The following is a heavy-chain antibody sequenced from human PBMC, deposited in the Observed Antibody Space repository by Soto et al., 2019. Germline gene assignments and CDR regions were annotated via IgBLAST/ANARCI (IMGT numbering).Heavy chain of an antibody. CDR1: GGSITSGGYY. J-gene: IGHJ4*02. D-gene: IGHD3-10*01. CDR3: ARDRGRLGFFDY. Sequence: QVQLQESGPGLVKPSQTLSLTCSVSGGSITSGGYYWSWIRQHPGKGLEWIGHVYYSGSTYYNPSLRGRLLISIDPSKNQFSLRLRSVTDAATAVYYCARDRGRLGFFDYWGQGTLVPVSS. V-gene: IGHV4-31*03. CDR2: VYYSGST.